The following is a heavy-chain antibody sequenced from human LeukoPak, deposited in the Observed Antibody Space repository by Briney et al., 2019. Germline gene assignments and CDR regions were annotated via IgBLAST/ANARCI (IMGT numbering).Heavy chain of an antibody. CDR3: VRDGPFGSGTFGY. CDR1: GFSFSRSW. V-gene: IGHV3-7*01. D-gene: IGHD3-10*01. J-gene: IGHJ4*02. CDR2: IKVDGSEK. Sequence: PGGSLRLSCVASGFSFSRSWMSWVRQAPGKGLEWVANIKVDGSEKHCLDSVEGRFIISRDNAKNSLHLQMNNLRAEDTAEYYCVRDGPFGSGTFGYWAQGTLVSVSS.